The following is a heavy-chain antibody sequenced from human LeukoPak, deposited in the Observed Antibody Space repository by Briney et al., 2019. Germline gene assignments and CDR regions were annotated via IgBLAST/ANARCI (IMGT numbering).Heavy chain of an antibody. J-gene: IGHJ4*02. V-gene: IGHV3-30*18. Sequence: GRSLRLSCAASGFTFSSYGMHWVRQAPGKGLEWVAVISYDGSNKYYADSVKGRFTISRDNSKNTLYLQMNSLRAEDTAVYYCAKDSAPLGFDYWGQGTLVTVSS. CDR2: ISYDGSNK. CDR3: AKDSAPLGFDY. CDR1: GFTFSSYG.